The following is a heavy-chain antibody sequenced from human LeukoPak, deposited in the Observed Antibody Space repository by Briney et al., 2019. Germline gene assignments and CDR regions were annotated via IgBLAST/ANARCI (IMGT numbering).Heavy chain of an antibody. Sequence: GASVKVSCKASGYTFTGYCMHWVRQAPGQGLEWMGWINPNSGGTNYAQKFQGRVTMTRDTSISTAYMELSRLTSDDTALYYCARTYTAVHYFDYWGQGTLVTVSS. CDR2: INPNSGGT. V-gene: IGHV1-2*02. J-gene: IGHJ4*02. CDR3: ARTYTAVHYFDY. D-gene: IGHD2-21*02. CDR1: GYTFTGYC.